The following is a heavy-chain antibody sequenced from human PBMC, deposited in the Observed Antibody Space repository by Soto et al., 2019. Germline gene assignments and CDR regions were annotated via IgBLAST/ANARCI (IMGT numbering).Heavy chain of an antibody. J-gene: IGHJ3*02. V-gene: IGHV4-59*01. D-gene: IGHD4-17*01. CDR3: ATDYGDYVGPFDI. CDR1: GGSISSYF. CDR2: IYSSGTT. Sequence: SETLSLTCTVSGGSISSYFWSWIRQSPGKGLEWITHIYSSGTTNYNPSLKSRVTISVDTSKNQFSLKLRSVTAADTAVYYCATDYGDYVGPFDIWGQGTMVTVSS.